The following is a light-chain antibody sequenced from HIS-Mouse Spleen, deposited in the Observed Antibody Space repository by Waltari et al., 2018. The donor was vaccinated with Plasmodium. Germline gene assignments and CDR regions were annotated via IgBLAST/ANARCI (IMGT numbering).Light chain of an antibody. CDR2: EDS. V-gene: IGLV3-10*01. Sequence: SYELTQPPSVSVSPGQTARITCSGDALPKKYAYWYQQKSGQAPVLVIYEDSKRPSWMPERFSGSSSGKMATLTISGAQVEDEADYYCYSTDSSGNHRVFGGGTKLTVL. CDR3: YSTDSSGNHRV. CDR1: ALPKKY. J-gene: IGLJ3*02.